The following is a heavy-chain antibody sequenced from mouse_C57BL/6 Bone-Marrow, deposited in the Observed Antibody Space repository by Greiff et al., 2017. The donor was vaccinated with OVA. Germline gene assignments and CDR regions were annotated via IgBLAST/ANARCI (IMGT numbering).Heavy chain of an antibody. V-gene: IGHV7-1*01. CDR2: SRNKANDYTT. D-gene: IGHD2-3*01. J-gene: IGHJ1*03. Sequence: EVQRVESGGGLVQSGRSLRLSCATSGFTFSDFYMEWVRQAPGKGLEWIAASRNKANDYTTEYSASVKGRFIVSRDTSQSILYLQMNALRAEDTAIYYCARDANDATFYWYFDVWGTGTTVTVSS. CDR3: ARDANDATFYWYFDV. CDR1: GFTFSDFY.